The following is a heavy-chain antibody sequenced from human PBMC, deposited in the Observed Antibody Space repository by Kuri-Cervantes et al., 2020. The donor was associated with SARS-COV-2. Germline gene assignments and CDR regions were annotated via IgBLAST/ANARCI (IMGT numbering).Heavy chain of an antibody. CDR1: GFTFSSYA. V-gene: IGHV3-30*02. D-gene: IGHD3-16*02. CDR3: ATALVDYFDY. J-gene: IGHJ4*02. Sequence: LSLTCAASGFTFSSYAMNWVRQAPGKGLEWVAFIRYDGSNKYYADSVKGRFTISRDNSKNTLYLQMNSLRAEDTAVYYCATALVDYFDYWGQGTLVTVSS. CDR2: IRYDGSNK.